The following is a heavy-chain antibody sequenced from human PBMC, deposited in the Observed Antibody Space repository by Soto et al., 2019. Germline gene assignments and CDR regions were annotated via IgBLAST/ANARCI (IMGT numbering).Heavy chain of an antibody. J-gene: IGHJ4*02. CDR1: GFTFSSYA. V-gene: IGHV3-64D*06. CDR2: ISSNGGST. D-gene: IGHD6-13*01. Sequence: GGSLRLSCSASGFTFSSYAMHWVRQAPGKGLEYVSAISSNGGSTYYADSVKGRFTNSRDNSKNTLYLQMSSLRAEDTAVYYCVTSIAAAGRSFDYWGQGTLVTVSS. CDR3: VTSIAAAGRSFDY.